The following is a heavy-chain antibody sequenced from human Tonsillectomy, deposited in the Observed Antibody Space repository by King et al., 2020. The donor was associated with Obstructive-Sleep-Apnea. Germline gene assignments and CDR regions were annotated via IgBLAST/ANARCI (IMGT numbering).Heavy chain of an antibody. V-gene: IGHV4-31*03. Sequence: QLQESGPGLVKPSQTLSLTCTVSGGSISSGGYYWSWIRQHPGKGLGWIGYIYYSGSTYYNPSLKSRVTISVEQSKNQFSLKLSSVTAADTAVYYCASHYDILTGSFDYWGQGTLVTVSS. CDR2: IYYSGST. D-gene: IGHD3-9*01. J-gene: IGHJ4*02. CDR3: ASHYDILTGSFDY. CDR1: GGSISSGGYY.